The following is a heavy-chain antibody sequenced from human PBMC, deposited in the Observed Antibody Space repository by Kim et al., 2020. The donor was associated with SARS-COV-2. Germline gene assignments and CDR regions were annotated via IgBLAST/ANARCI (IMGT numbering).Heavy chain of an antibody. J-gene: IGHJ5*02. D-gene: IGHD5-12*01. CDR3: AKGQRVGLPDPLNWFDP. CDR1: GFTFSSYA. CDR2: IYSGGSST. Sequence: GGSLRLSCAASGFTFSSYAMSWVRQAPGKGLEWVSVIYSGGSSTYYADSVKGRFTISRDNSKNTLYLQMNSLRAEDTAVYYCAKGQRVGLPDPLNWFDPWGQGTLVTVSS. V-gene: IGHV3-23*03.